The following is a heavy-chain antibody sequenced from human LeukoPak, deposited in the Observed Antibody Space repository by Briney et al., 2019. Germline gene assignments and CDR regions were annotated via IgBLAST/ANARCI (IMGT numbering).Heavy chain of an antibody. CDR1: GFTFSSYW. D-gene: IGHD3-22*01. V-gene: IGHV3-74*01. J-gene: IGHJ4*02. CDR2: INSDGSST. CDR3: ARGGHDDNSGYYRY. Sequence: PEGSLRLSCAASGFTFSSYWMHWVRQAPGKGLVWVSRINSDGSSTSYADSVKRRFTISRYNAKHTLYLQMNILGAEETAYYYWARGGHDDNSGYYRYWGQGTPVTVSS.